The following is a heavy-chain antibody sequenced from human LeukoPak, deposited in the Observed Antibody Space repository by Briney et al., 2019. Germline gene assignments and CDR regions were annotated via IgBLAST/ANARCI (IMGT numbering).Heavy chain of an antibody. J-gene: IGHJ4*02. CDR3: ARRPQNRRNYDGPSALDY. D-gene: IGHD1-7*01. V-gene: IGHV4-39*07. Sequence: SETLSLTCTVSGGSISSSSYYWGWIRQPPGKGLEWIGSIYYSGSTYYNPSLKSRVTISVDTSKNQFSLKLSSVTAADTAVYYCARRPQNRRNYDGPSALDYWGQGNLVTVSS. CDR1: GGSISSSSYY. CDR2: IYYSGST.